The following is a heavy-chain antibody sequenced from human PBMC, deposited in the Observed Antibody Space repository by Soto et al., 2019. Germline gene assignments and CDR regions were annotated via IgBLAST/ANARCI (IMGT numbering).Heavy chain of an antibody. CDR2: IYYSGGT. CDR1: GGSISSGGYY. J-gene: IGHJ4*02. D-gene: IGHD3-22*01. Sequence: PSETLSLTCTVSGGSISSGGYYWSWIRQHPGKGLEWIGYIYYSGGTYYNPSLKSRVTISVDTSKNQFSLKLSSVTAADTAVYYCARYRTICSGGSCYSKGYYYDSSGYSHFDYWGQGTLVTVSS. V-gene: IGHV4-31*03. CDR3: ARYRTICSGGSCYSKGYYYDSSGYSHFDY.